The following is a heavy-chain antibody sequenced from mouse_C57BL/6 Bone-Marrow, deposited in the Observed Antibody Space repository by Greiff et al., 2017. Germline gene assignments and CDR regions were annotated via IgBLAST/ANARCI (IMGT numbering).Heavy chain of an antibody. Sequence: ESGPGILQPSQTLSLTCSFSGFSLSTSGMGVGWIHQPSGNGLEWLAHIWWNDNKYYNTALKSRLTITKDTSNNQVFLKIASVDTADTATYYCARIRDYYDYDGKAYWGQGTLVTVSA. CDR3: ARIRDYYDYDGKAY. CDR1: GFSLSTSGMG. D-gene: IGHD2-4*01. CDR2: IWWNDNK. V-gene: IGHV8-11*01. J-gene: IGHJ3*01.